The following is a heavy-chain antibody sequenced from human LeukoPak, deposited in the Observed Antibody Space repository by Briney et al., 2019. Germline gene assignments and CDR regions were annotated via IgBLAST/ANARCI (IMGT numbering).Heavy chain of an antibody. Sequence: GGSPRLSCAASGFAFSSQAMGWVRQAPGKGLEWVSVMSDSGSITYYADSVKGRFTISRDNSKNTLFLQMNSLRAEDTAVYYCAKDARRTSGWYFFDYWGQGTLVTVSS. CDR3: AKDARRTSGWYFFDY. D-gene: IGHD6-19*01. J-gene: IGHJ4*02. CDR1: GFAFSSQA. V-gene: IGHV3-23*01. CDR2: MSDSGSIT.